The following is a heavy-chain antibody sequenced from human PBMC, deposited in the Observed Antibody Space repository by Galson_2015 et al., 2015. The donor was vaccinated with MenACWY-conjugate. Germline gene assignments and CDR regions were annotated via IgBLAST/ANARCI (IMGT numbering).Heavy chain of an antibody. CDR2: ISSTSTTI. D-gene: IGHD3-10*01. V-gene: IGHV3-48*02. CDR3: ARVYGSGTYYMGWFDP. J-gene: IGHJ5*02. CDR1: RISFRTYN. Sequence: SLRLSCAASRISFRTYNMNWVRQAPGKGLEWVSYISSTSTTIYYADSVRGRFTISRDNAKNSLYLQMNSLRDEDTAVYYCARVYGSGTYYMGWFDPWGQGTLVTVSS.